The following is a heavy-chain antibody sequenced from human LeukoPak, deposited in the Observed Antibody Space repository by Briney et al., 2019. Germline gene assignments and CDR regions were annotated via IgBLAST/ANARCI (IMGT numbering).Heavy chain of an antibody. J-gene: IGHJ3*02. CDR2: IYYSGST. D-gene: IGHD4-23*01. CDR3: ARGFYGGSRREIFDI. V-gene: IGHV4-30-4*01. Sequence: PSETLSLTCTVSGGSISSGDYYWSWIRQPPGKGLEWIGYIYYSGSTYYNPSLKSRVTISVDTSKNQFSLKLSSVTAADTAVYYRARGFYGGSRREIFDIWGQGTMVTVSS. CDR1: GGSISSGDYY.